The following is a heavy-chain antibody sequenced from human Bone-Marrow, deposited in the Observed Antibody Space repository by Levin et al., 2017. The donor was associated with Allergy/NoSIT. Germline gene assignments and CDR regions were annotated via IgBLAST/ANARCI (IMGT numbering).Heavy chain of an antibody. CDR3: AKNSQRGYYDSGGHLDY. CDR1: GFTFSDYY. Sequence: GESLKISCTASGFTFSDYYMSWIRQAPGKGLEWLSYISGSGFTIYYPGSVHGRFTISRDNAKNSLYLQMNDLRAEDTAVYYCAKNSQRGYYDSGGHLDYWGQGSLVTVSS. J-gene: IGHJ4*02. D-gene: IGHD3-22*01. V-gene: IGHV3-11*01. CDR2: ISGSGFTI.